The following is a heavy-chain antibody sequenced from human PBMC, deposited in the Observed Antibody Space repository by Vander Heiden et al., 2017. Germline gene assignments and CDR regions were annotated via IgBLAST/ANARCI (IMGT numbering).Heavy chain of an antibody. CDR3: ARAGSDIAVAGPFDF. J-gene: IGHJ4*02. CDR2: IWYDGNTK. D-gene: IGHD6-19*01. Sequence: QVQLVESGGGVVQSGRSLRLSCAASGSTFKPYGMPWVRQVPGKGLEWLAIIWYDGNTKDYADSVKGRFTISRDNSKNTLYLEMSSLRVEDTAIYYCARAGSDIAVAGPFDFWGQGTLVTVSS. V-gene: IGHV3-33*01. CDR1: GSTFKPYG.